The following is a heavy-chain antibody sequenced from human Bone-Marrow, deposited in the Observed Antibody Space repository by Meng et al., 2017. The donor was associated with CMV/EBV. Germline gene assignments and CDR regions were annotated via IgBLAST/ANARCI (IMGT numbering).Heavy chain of an antibody. D-gene: IGHD2-2*01. V-gene: IGHV1-18*01. CDR3: ARDEEMGPAAQNYYGMDV. J-gene: IGHJ6*02. CDR2: ISAYNGNT. Sequence: ASVKVSCKASGYTFTSYGISWVRQAPGQGLEWMGWISAYNGNTNYAQKLQGRVTMTTDTSTSTAYMELRSLRSDDTAVYYCARDEEMGPAAQNYYGMDVWGQATTVTVSS. CDR1: GYTFTSYG.